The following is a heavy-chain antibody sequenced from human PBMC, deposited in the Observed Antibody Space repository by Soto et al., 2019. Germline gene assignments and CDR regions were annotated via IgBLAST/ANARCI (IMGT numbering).Heavy chain of an antibody. J-gene: IGHJ4*02. CDR2: INSGGTDT. V-gene: IGHV3-74*01. Sequence: GSLRLSCAASGFTFISSWMHFFRQSPGKGLVWVSHINSGGTDTNYADSVKGRFTISRDNAKNTVYLQMNSLRAEDTAVYYCARDWSYALNYWGQGSLVTVSS. CDR1: GFTFISSW. CDR3: ARDWSYALNY. D-gene: IGHD3-16*01.